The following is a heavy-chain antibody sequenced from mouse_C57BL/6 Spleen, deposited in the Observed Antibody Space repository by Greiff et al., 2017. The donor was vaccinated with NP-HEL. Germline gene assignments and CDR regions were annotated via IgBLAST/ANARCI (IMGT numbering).Heavy chain of an antibody. CDR2: ISGGGGNT. CDR1: GFTFSSYT. D-gene: IGHD1-1*01. V-gene: IGHV5-9*01. CDR3: ARHTTVVVDY. J-gene: IGHJ2*01. Sequence: EVQLQESGGGLVKPGGSLKLSCAASGFTFSSYTMSWVRQTPEKRLEWVATISGGGGNTYYPDSVKGRFTISRDNAKNTLYLQMSSLRSEDTALYYCARHTTVVVDYWGQGTTLTVSS.